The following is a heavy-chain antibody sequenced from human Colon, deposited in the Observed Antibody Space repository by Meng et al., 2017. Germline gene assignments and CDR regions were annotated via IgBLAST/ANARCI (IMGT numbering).Heavy chain of an antibody. CDR3: ARVNGDFDEAWFDP. J-gene: IGHJ5*02. V-gene: IGHV4-61*03. CDR2: IYYTGNT. Sequence: QVPPPESGPGLVRPSETLSLTLTVSGASVSSDSHYWSWIRQSPGKGLEWIGYIYYTGNTNYNPSLASRVSMSLDTSKNHFSLHLTSVTAADTAIYYCARVNGDFDEAWFDPWGQGTLVTVSS. D-gene: IGHD4-17*01. CDR1: GASVSSDSHY.